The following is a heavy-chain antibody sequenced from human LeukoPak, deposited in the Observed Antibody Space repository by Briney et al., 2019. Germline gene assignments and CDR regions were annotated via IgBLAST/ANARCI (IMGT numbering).Heavy chain of an antibody. CDR1: GFTFSSYA. Sequence: PGRSLRLSCAASGFTFSSYAMRWVRQAPGKGLEWVAVISYDGSNKYYADSVKGRFTISRDNSKNTLYPQMNSLRAEDTAVYYCARVRCSGGSCYLTNGMDVWGKGTTVTVSS. D-gene: IGHD2-15*01. CDR3: ARVRCSGGSCYLTNGMDV. V-gene: IGHV3-30*04. CDR2: ISYDGSNK. J-gene: IGHJ6*04.